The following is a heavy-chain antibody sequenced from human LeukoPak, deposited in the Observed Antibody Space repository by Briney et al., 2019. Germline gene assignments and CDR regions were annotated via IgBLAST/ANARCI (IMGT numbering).Heavy chain of an antibody. V-gene: IGHV5-51*01. CDR3: VRSHTGYSSDWYY. CDR2: IYPVDSDT. CDR1: GYSFTSYW. D-gene: IGHD6-19*01. Sequence: GESLKISCKGSGYSFTSYWIGWVRQMPGKGLEWMGIIYPVDSDTRYSPSFQGQVTISADRSISTAYLQWSSLKASDTAMYYCVRSHTGYSSDWYYWGQGTLVTVSS. J-gene: IGHJ4*02.